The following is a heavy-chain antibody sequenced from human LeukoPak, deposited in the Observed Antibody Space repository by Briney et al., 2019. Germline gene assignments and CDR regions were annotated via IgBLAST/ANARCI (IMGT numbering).Heavy chain of an antibody. J-gene: IGHJ4*02. CDR1: GGTFSSYA. CDR3: ARGGQEVVAAHYFDY. Sequence: SVKVSCKASGGTFSSYAISWVRQAPGQGLEWMGGIIPIFGTANYAQKLQGRVTITADESTSTAYMELSSLRSEDTAVYYCARGGQEVVAAHYFDYWGQGTLVTVSS. CDR2: IIPIFGTA. V-gene: IGHV1-69*01. D-gene: IGHD2-15*01.